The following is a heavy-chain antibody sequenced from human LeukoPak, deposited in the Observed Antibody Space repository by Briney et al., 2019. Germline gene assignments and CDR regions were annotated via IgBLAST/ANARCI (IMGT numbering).Heavy chain of an antibody. CDR2: ISGSGGST. Sequence: GGSLRLSCAASGYTFSSYAMSWVRQAPGKGLEWVSAISGSGGSTYYADSVKGRFTISRDNSKNTLYLQMNSLRAEDTAVYYCALPSAVAKAPFDYWGQGTLVTVSS. V-gene: IGHV3-23*01. CDR1: GYTFSSYA. D-gene: IGHD6-19*01. CDR3: ALPSAVAKAPFDY. J-gene: IGHJ4*02.